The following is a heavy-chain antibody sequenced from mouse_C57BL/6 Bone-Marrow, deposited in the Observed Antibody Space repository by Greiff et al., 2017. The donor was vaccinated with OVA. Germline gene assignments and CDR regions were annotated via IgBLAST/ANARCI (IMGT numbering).Heavy chain of an antibody. CDR1: GYTFTSYW. D-gene: IGHD1-1*01. J-gene: IGHJ2*01. CDR3: ARPLYGSSRDYFDY. V-gene: IGHV1-64*01. Sequence: QVQLQQPGAELVKPGASVKLSCKASGYTFTSYWMHWVKQRPGQGLEWIGMIHPNSGSTNYNEKLKSKATLTVDKSSSTAYMQLSSLTSEDSAVYYCARPLYGSSRDYFDYWGQGTTLTVSS. CDR2: IHPNSGST.